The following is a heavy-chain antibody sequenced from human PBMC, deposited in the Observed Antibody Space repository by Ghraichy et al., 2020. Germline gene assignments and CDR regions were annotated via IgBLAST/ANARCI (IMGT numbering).Heavy chain of an antibody. CDR2: IKSRGSGESP. D-gene: IGHD2-2*01. V-gene: IGHV3-15*01. Sequence: GGSLRLSCAASGLTFIPAWMNWVRQAPGKGLEWVGRIKSRGSGESPEYAATVKGRFTISRDDSKNTLYLQMNSLKIEDTAVYFCAAVVGGSPAAPFIDYWGHGTLVAVSS. CDR1: GLTFIPAW. J-gene: IGHJ4*01. CDR3: AAVVGGSPAAPFIDY.